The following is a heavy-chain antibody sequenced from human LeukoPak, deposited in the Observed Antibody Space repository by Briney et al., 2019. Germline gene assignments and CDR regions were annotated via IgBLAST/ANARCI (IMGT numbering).Heavy chain of an antibody. CDR3: AREGGPVVVSQPDY. J-gene: IGHJ4*02. D-gene: IGHD2-21*01. V-gene: IGHV1-18*01. Sequence: ASVKVSCKASGYTFTSYGISWVRQAPGQGLEWMGWISAYNGNTNYAQKLQGRVTMTTDTSTSTAFMELRSLRSDDTAVYYCAREGGPVVVSQPDYWGQGTLVTVSS. CDR2: ISAYNGNT. CDR1: GYTFTSYG.